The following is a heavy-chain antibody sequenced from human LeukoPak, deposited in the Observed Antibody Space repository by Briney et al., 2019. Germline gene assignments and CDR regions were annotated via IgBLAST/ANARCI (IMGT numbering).Heavy chain of an antibody. CDR1: GGSISSGSYY. CDR3: AREARGDLNWFDP. V-gene: IGHV4-39*07. CDR2: IYYSGST. J-gene: IGHJ5*02. Sequence: SETLSLTCTVSGGSISSGSYYWGWIRQPPGKGLEWIGNIYYSGSTYYNPSLKSRVSISVDTSKNQFSLKLSSVTAADTAVYYCAREARGDLNWFDPWGQGTLVTVSS. D-gene: IGHD7-27*01.